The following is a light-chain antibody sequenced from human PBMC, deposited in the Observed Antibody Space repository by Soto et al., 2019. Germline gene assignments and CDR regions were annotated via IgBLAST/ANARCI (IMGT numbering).Light chain of an antibody. J-gene: IGLJ1*01. CDR3: SSYTSSSTPFV. V-gene: IGLV2-14*01. CDR1: SSDVGGYNY. Sequence: QSALTQPASVSGSPGQSITISCTGTSSDVGGYNYVSWYQPHPGKAPKLMIYEVSNRPSGVSNRFSGSKSGNTASLTISGRQAEDEADYYGSSYTSSSTPFVFGTGTKLTVL. CDR2: EVS.